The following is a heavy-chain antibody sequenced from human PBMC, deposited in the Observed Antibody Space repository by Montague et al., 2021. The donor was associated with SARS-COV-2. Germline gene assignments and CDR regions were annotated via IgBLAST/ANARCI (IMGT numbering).Heavy chain of an antibody. Sequence: SETLSLTCAVNSGSLRNYYWSWIRQPPGKGLEWIGKIRLPGGTXXXPSRKGRVTISLDTSNNHVYLNLNSVTTADTAVYFCARAGSQRFFEFWGRGTLVTVSS. CDR2: IRLPGGT. CDR1: SGSLRNYY. D-gene: IGHD1-1*01. J-gene: IGHJ2*01. CDR3: ARAGSQRFFEF. V-gene: IGHV4-34*01.